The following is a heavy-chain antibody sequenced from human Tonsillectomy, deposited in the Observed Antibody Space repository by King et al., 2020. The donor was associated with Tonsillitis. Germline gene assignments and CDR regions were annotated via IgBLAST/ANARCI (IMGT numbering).Heavy chain of an antibody. D-gene: IGHD6-13*01. V-gene: IGHV3-21*01. CDR1: GFTFSSYS. CDR3: ARDQQLIR. CDR2: ISSSSSYI. Sequence: VQLVESGGGLVKPGGSLRLSCAASGFTFSSYSMNWVRQAPEKGLEWVSSISSSSSYIYYADSVKGRFTISRDNANNSLYLQMNSLRAVDTAVYYCARDQQLIRWGQGTLVTVSS. J-gene: IGHJ4*02.